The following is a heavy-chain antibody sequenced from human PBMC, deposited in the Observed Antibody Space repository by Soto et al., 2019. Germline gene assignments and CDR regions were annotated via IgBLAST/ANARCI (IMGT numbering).Heavy chain of an antibody. CDR3: SAYIPAAGTLGY. Sequence: GGSLRLSCTTSGFSGLTFSNAWLTWVRQVPGKGLEWVGRIKNKAHGGTTDYAAPVRGRFTVSRDDSKDTLYLQMNSLETEDTAVYYCSAYIPAAGTLGYWGQGTLVTVSS. J-gene: IGHJ4*02. CDR2: IKNKAHGGTT. V-gene: IGHV3-15*01. D-gene: IGHD6-13*01. CDR1: GFSGLTFSNAW.